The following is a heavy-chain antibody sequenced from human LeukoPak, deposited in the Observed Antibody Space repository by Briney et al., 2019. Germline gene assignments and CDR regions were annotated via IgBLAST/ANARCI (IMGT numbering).Heavy chain of an antibody. J-gene: IGHJ4*02. V-gene: IGHV3-33*01. CDR1: GITFRQYG. Sequence: GGSLRLSCEVSGITFRQYGFHWVRQAPGKGLEWVAIIWSDGSKTYYADSVKGRFTISRDNAKNSLYLQMNSLRAEDTAVYYCARVFVGGLNYFDYWGQGTLVTVSS. CDR2: IWSDGSKT. CDR3: ARVFVGGLNYFDY. D-gene: IGHD3-9*01.